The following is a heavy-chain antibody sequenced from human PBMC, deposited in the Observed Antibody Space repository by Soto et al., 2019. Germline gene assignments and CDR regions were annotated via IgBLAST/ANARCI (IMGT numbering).Heavy chain of an antibody. CDR1: GYTFTSYG. CDR2: ISAHNGNT. D-gene: IGHD6-6*01. Sequence: ASVKVSCKASGYTFTSYGISWVRQAPGQGLEWMGWISAHNGNTNYAQKLQGRVTMTTDTSTSTAYMELRSLRSDDTAVYYCARESIAARRSYYYYGMDVWGQGTTVTVSS. CDR3: ARESIAARRSYYYYGMDV. J-gene: IGHJ6*02. V-gene: IGHV1-18*01.